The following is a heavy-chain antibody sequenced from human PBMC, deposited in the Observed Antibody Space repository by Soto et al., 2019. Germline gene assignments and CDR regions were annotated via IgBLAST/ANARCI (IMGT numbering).Heavy chain of an antibody. CDR1: GGSFSGYY. V-gene: IGHV4-34*01. CDR3: ARGRGGRIVVVTASLYYFDY. Sequence: SETLSLTCAVYGGSFSGYYWSWIRQPPGKGLERIGEINHSGSTNYNPSLKSRVTISVDTSKNQFSLKLSSVTAADTAVYYCARGRGGRIVVVTASLYYFDYWGQGTLVTVSS. J-gene: IGHJ4*02. CDR2: INHSGST. D-gene: IGHD2-21*02.